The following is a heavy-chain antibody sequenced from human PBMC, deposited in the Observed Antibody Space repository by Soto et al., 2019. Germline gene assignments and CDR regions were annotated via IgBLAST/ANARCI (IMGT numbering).Heavy chain of an antibody. Sequence: ASVKVSCKASGYTFTSYAMHWVRQAPGQRLEWMGWINAGNGNTKYSQKFQGRVTITRDTSASTAYMELSSLRSEDTAVYYCARVMMDIVVVLDWGQGTLVTVSS. CDR2: INAGNGNT. D-gene: IGHD2-2*03. CDR3: ARVMMDIVVVLD. CDR1: GYTFTSYA. V-gene: IGHV1-3*01. J-gene: IGHJ4*02.